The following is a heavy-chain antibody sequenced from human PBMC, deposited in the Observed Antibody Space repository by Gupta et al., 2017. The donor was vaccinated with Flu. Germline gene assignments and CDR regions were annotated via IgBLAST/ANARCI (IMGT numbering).Heavy chain of an antibody. CDR1: SVRSYG. CDR3: ARRPEGSSGSYPVGY. D-gene: IGHD3-22*01. CDR2: IRYDGSNK. Sequence: SVRSYGMHWVRKAPCEGLERVAVIRYDGSNKYYADSVKGRFTISRDNSNNTLSPQMNSLIAEDTAVYYCARRPEGSSGSYPVGYWDQGTLV. V-gene: IGHV3-33*01. J-gene: IGHJ1*01.